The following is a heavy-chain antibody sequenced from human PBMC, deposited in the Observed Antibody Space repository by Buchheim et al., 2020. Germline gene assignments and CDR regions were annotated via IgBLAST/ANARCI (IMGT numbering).Heavy chain of an antibody. V-gene: IGHV4-34*01. Sequence: QAQLQQWGAGLLKPSETLSLTCAVYRGSFNDECWPWIRQPPAKGLEWIGEINRCGSTSYNPSLQRRVAITGDTPKQQSSLQLRAVAAADAAVYYCASATRAAACKRGFHYWGQGSL. D-gene: IGHD6-13*01. CDR1: RGSFNDEC. CDR3: ASATRAAACKRGFHY. CDR2: INRCGST. J-gene: IGHJ4*02.